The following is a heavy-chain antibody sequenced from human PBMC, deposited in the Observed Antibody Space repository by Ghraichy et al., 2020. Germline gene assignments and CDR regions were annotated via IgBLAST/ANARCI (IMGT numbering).Heavy chain of an antibody. Sequence: SETLSLTCTVSGGSISSGGYYWSWIRQHPGKGLEWIGYIYYSGSTYYNPSLKSRVTISVDTSKNQFSLKLSSVTAADTAVYYCARTGYSSSWLSWLPYYFDYWGQGTLVTVSS. V-gene: IGHV4-31*03. D-gene: IGHD6-13*01. J-gene: IGHJ4*02. CDR2: IYYSGST. CDR1: GGSISSGGYY. CDR3: ARTGYSSSWLSWLPYYFDY.